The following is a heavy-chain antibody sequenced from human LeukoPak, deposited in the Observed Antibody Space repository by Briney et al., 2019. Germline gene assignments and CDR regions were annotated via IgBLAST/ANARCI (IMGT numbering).Heavy chain of an antibody. Sequence: GGSLRLSCAASGFTFSSLWMHWVRQVPGEGLVWVSHINSDGTKSTYSDSVKGRFTISRDTAENTVYLQMNSLRAEDTAVYYCASTFRITGTTYYYWGQETLVTVSS. D-gene: IGHD1-20*01. V-gene: IGHV3-74*01. J-gene: IGHJ4*02. CDR3: ASTFRITGTTYYY. CDR2: INSDGTKS. CDR1: GFTFSSLW.